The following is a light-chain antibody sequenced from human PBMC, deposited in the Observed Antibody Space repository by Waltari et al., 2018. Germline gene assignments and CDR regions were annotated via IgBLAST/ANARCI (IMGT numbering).Light chain of an antibody. CDR1: NYGRIS. CDR2: YNS. Sequence: SYVLTQPPAVAVAQGKTARITCRGSNYGRISLRCYQQKPGQAPVLLIFYNSDRPSVIPERFSCSNSGNAATLTISRVEAGDEADYYCHVWDSGSNHRGVFGGGTKLTVL. V-gene: IGLV3-21*04. J-gene: IGLJ2*01. CDR3: HVWDSGSNHRGV.